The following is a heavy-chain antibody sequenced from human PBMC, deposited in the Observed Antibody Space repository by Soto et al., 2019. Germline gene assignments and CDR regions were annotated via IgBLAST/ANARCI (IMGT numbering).Heavy chain of an antibody. Sequence: QVQLQESGPGLVKPSETLSLTCTVSGGSISGYYWSWIRQPPGKGLEWIGYVYYSGSTNYNPSLKSRVTISGDTSKNQFSLELNSVTAADTAVYYCARGRQWLDDWGQGTLVTVSS. CDR3: ARGRQWLDD. CDR1: GGSISGYY. CDR2: VYYSGST. V-gene: IGHV4-59*01. J-gene: IGHJ4*02. D-gene: IGHD6-19*01.